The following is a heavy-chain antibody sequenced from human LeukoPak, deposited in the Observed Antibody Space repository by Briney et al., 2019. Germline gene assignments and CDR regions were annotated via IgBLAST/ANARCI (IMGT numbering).Heavy chain of an antibody. Sequence: SETLSLTCTVSGGSISSYYWSWIRQPPGKGLEWIGYIYYSGSTNYNPSLKSRVTISVDTSKNQFSLKLSSVTAADTAVYYCARLRLTPNQFDYWGQGTLVTVSS. CDR2: IYYSGST. J-gene: IGHJ4*02. V-gene: IGHV4-59*08. CDR3: ARLRLTPNQFDY. D-gene: IGHD3-9*01. CDR1: GGSISSYY.